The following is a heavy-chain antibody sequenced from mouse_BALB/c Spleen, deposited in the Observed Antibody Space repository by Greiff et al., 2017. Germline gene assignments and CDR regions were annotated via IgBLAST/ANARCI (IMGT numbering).Heavy chain of an antibody. V-gene: IGHV5-6*01. D-gene: IGHD2-4*01. J-gene: IGHJ1*01. CDR3: ARHRIYYDYDGYFDV. Sequence: EVQVVESGGDLVKPGGSLKLSCAASGFTFSSYGMSWVRQTPDKRLEWVATISSGGSYTYYPDSVKGRFTISRDNAKNTLYLQMSSLKSEDTAMYYCARHRIYYDYDGYFDVWGAGTTVTVSS. CDR2: ISSGGSYT. CDR1: GFTFSSYG.